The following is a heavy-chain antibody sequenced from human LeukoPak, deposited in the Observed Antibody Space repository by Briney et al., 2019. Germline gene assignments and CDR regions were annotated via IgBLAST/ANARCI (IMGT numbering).Heavy chain of an antibody. J-gene: IGHJ4*02. CDR1: GGSSNNGDYY. V-gene: IGHV4-30-4*01. CDR2: IYYSRNT. Sequence: PSQTLSLTCTISGGSSNNGDYYWSWIRQPPGKGLEWIGYIYYSRNTIYNPSLKSRVTILVDTSKHQFSPKLSSVTAADTAVYYCARAKGDYWGQGTLVTVSS. CDR3: ARAKGDY.